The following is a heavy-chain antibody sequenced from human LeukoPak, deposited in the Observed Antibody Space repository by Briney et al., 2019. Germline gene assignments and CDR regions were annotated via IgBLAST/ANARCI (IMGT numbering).Heavy chain of an antibody. CDR2: ISSGSSTI. D-gene: IGHD1-26*01. V-gene: IGHV3-48*01. J-gene: IGHJ4*02. CDR1: GFTFSSYS. Sequence: GGSLRLSCAASGFTFSSYSMNWVRQAPGKGLEWVSYISSGSSTIYYADSVKGRFTISRDNAKNSLYLQMNSLRAEDTAVYYCASSPIVGAPLWGQGTLVTVSS. CDR3: ASSPIVGAPL.